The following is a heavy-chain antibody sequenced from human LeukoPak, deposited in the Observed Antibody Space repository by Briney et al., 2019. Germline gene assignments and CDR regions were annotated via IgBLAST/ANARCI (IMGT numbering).Heavy chain of an antibody. V-gene: IGHV4-31*03. Sequence: SETLSLTCTVSGGSISSGGYYWSWIRQHPGEGLEWIGYIYYSGSTYYNPSLKSRVTISVDTSKNQFSLKLSSVTAADTAVYYCARPLPSPSTAPGAFDIWGQGTMVTVSS. CDR1: GGSISSGGYY. CDR2: IYYSGST. CDR3: ARPLPSPSTAPGAFDI. J-gene: IGHJ3*02.